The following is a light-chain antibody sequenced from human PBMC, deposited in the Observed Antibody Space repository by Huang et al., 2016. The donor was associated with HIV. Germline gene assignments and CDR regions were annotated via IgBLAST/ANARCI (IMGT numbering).Light chain of an antibody. CDR3: QQYYNWPPLT. J-gene: IGKJ4*01. CDR1: QGVGRN. CDR2: GAS. Sequence: EIVMTQSPAPLSVSPGESATLSCRASQGVGRNLAWYQQRTGQAPRLLIYGASSRATGIPARFSGRGSGTEFTLTISSLQSDDFAVYYCQQYYNWPPLTFGGGSKVEIK. V-gene: IGKV3-15*01.